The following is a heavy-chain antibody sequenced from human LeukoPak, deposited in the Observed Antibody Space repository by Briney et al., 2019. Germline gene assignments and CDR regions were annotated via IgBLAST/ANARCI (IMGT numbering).Heavy chain of an antibody. V-gene: IGHV4-30-4*01. CDR1: GGSISSGDYY. J-gene: IGHJ4*02. CDR2: IYYSGST. CDR3: ARGSGSQMADY. Sequence: SETLSLTCTVSGGSISSGDYYWSWIRQPPGKGLVWIGYIYYSGSTYYNPSLKSRVTISVDTSKNQFSLKLSSVTAADTAVYYCARGSGSQMADYWGQGTLVTVSS. D-gene: IGHD1-26*01.